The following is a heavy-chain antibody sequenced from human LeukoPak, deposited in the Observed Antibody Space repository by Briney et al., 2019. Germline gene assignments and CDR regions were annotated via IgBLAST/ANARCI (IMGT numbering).Heavy chain of an antibody. D-gene: IGHD5-12*01. CDR3: ARDPHSGYDRLFDAFDI. CDR1: GGTFRTYG. V-gene: IGHV1-69*11. CDR2: IIPRLSTS. J-gene: IGHJ3*02. Sequence: SVRVSCKASGGTFRTYGISWVRQAPGQGLEWMGRIIPRLSTSNYAQKFQGRVTITTDESTSTAYMELSSLRSEDTAVYYCARDPHSGYDRLFDAFDIWGQGTMVTVSS.